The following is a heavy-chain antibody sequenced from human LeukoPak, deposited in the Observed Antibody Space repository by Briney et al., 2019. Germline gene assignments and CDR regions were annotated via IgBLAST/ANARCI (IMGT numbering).Heavy chain of an antibody. V-gene: IGHV3-21*01. CDR2: ISSSSSYI. CDR1: GFTFSSNS. CDR3: AREDYCSGGSCYGY. J-gene: IGHJ4*02. Sequence: GGSLRLSCAASGFTFSSNSMNWVRQAPGKGLECVSSISSSSSYIYYADSVKGRFTISRDNAKNSLYLQMNSLRAEDTAVYYCAREDYCSGGSCYGYWGQGTLVSVSS. D-gene: IGHD2-15*01.